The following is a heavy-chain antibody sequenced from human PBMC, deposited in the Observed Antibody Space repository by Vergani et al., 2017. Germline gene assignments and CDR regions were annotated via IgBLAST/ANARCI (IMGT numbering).Heavy chain of an antibody. CDR1: GGTFSSYA. Sequence: QVQLVQSGAEVKKPGSSVKVSCKASGGTFSSYAISWVRQAPGQGLEWMGGIIPIFGTANYAHKFQGRVTITADESTSTAYMELSSLRSEDTAVYYCARGGGYCSGGSCYLYYYYYYMDVWGKGTTVTVSS. D-gene: IGHD2-15*01. V-gene: IGHV1-69*12. CDR2: IIPIFGTA. CDR3: ARGGGYCSGGSCYLYYYYYYMDV. J-gene: IGHJ6*03.